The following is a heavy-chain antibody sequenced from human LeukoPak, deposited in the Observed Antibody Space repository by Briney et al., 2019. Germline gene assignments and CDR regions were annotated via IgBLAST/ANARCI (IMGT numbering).Heavy chain of an antibody. J-gene: IGHJ6*03. CDR2: ISYDGSNK. CDR1: GFTFSSYA. D-gene: IGHD6-13*01. Sequence: GGSLRLSCAASGFTFSSYAMHWVRQAPGKGLEWVAVISYDGSNKYYADSVKGRFTISRDNSKNTLYLQMNSLRAEDTAVYYCRTGYSSSWYQSGYYYYMDVWAKGPRSPSP. V-gene: IGHV3-30*04. CDR3: RTGYSSSWYQSGYYYYMDV.